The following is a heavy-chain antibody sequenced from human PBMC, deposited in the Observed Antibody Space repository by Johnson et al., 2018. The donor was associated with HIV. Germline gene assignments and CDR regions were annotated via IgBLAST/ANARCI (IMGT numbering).Heavy chain of an antibody. CDR3: ASGYNDAFDI. V-gene: IGHV3-30*02. CDR1: GFTFSSYG. D-gene: IGHD5-24*01. Sequence: QMLLVESGGGVVQPGGSLRLSCAASGFTFSSYGMHWVRQAPGKGLEWVAFIRYDGSNKYYADSVKGRFTISRDNSKNSLYLQMNSLRAEDTAVYYCASGYNDAFDIWGQGTMVTVSS. CDR2: IRYDGSNK. J-gene: IGHJ3*02.